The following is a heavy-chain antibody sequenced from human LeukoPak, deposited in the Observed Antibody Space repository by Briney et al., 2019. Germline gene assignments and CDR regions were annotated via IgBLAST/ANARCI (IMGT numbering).Heavy chain of an antibody. CDR1: GYTLTELS. J-gene: IGHJ6*03. V-gene: IGHV1-24*01. CDR3: ATGIVVVPAAMSSGYYYYMDV. D-gene: IGHD2-2*01. CDR2: FDPEDGET. Sequence: ASVKVSCKVSGYTLTELSMHWVRQAPGKGLEWMGGFDPEDGETIYAQKFQGRVTMTEDTSTDTAYMELSSLRSEDTAVYYCATGIVVVPAAMSSGYYYYMDVWAKGPRSPSP.